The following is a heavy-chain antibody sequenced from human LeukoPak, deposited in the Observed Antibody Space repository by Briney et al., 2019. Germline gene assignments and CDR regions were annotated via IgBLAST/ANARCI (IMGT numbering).Heavy chain of an antibody. CDR1: GFTFGDYA. J-gene: IGHJ6*03. V-gene: IGHV3-49*04. CDR3: ARGGFGAYYYYYYMDV. Sequence: GGSLRLSCTASGFTFGDYAMSWVRQAPGKGLEWVGFIRSKAYGGTTEYAASVKGRFTISRDDSKSIAYLQMNSLKTEDTAVYYCARGGFGAYYYYYYMDVWGKGTTVTVSS. D-gene: IGHD3-16*01. CDR2: IRSKAYGGTT.